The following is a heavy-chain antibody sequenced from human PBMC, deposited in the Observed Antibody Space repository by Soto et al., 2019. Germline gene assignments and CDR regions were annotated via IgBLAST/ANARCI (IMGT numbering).Heavy chain of an antibody. CDR1: GFTVSSNY. Sequence: GGSLRLSCAASGFTVSSNYRSWVRQAPGKGLEWVSVIYSGGSTYYADSVKGRFTISRDNSKNTLYLQMNSLRAEDTAVYYCARDLIGYCSSTSCYNKTDYYYYYGMDVWGQGTTVTVSS. J-gene: IGHJ6*02. CDR3: ARDLIGYCSSTSCYNKTDYYYYYGMDV. D-gene: IGHD2-2*02. CDR2: IYSGGST. V-gene: IGHV3-53*01.